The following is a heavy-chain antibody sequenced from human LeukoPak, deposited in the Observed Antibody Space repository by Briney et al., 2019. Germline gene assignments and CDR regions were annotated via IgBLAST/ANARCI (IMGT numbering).Heavy chain of an antibody. J-gene: IGHJ4*02. D-gene: IGHD5-18*01. V-gene: IGHV4-39*07. CDR3: ARGYSYGPEEY. CDR2: IYYSGST. CDR1: GGSISSSSYY. Sequence: SETLSLTCTVSGGSISSSSYYWGWIRQPPGKGLEWIGSIYYSGSTYYNPSLKSRVTISVDTSKNQFSLKLSSVTAADTAVYYCARGYSYGPEEYWGQGTLVTVSS.